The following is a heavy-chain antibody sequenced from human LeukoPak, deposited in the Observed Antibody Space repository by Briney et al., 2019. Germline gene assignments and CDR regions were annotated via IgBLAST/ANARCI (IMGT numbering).Heavy chain of an antibody. J-gene: IGHJ6*02. CDR2: ISYDGSNK. CDR3: ATPTLDANYYYGMDV. CDR1: GFTFSSYG. Sequence: PGRSLRLSCAASGFTFSSYGMHWVRQAPGKGLEWVAVISYDGSNKYYADSVKGRFTISRDNSKNTLYLQMNSLRAEDTAVYYCATPTLDANYYYGMDVWGQGTTATVSS. D-gene: IGHD1-1*01. V-gene: IGHV3-30*03.